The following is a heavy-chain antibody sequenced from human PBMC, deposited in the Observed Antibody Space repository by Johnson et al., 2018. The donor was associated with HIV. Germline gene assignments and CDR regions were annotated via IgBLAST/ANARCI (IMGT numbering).Heavy chain of an antibody. V-gene: IGHV3-30*04. CDR1: GFTFSTYA. CDR3: AKDWGLLGKDAFDI. CDR2: ISYDGSNK. D-gene: IGHD3-10*01. Sequence: QVQLVESGGGVVQPERSLRLSCAASGFTFSTYAMHWVRQAPGKGLEWVACISYDGSNKYYADSVKGRFTISRDNSKNTLYLQMNSLRAEDTAVYYCAKDWGLLGKDAFDIWGQGTMVTVSS. J-gene: IGHJ3*02.